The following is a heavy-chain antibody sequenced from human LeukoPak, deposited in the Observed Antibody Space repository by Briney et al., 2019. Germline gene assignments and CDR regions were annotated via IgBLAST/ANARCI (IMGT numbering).Heavy chain of an antibody. V-gene: IGHV4-34*01. D-gene: IGHD6-19*01. Sequence: SETLSLTCAVYGGSFSGYYWRWIRQPPGKGLEWIGEINHSGSTNYNPSLKSRVTISVDTSKNQFSLKLSSVTAADTAVYYCARHQAGSYYFDYWGQGTLVTVSS. CDR2: INHSGST. CDR3: ARHQAGSYYFDY. J-gene: IGHJ4*02. CDR1: GGSFSGYY.